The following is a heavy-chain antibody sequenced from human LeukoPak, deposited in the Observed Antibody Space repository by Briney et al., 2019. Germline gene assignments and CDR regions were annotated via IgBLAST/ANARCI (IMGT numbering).Heavy chain of an antibody. CDR2: IYYSGST. CDR1: GGSISSYY. D-gene: IGHD3-16*02. J-gene: IGHJ5*02. Sequence: SETLSLTCTVSGGSISSYYWSWIRQPPGKGLEWIGYIYYSGSTNYNPSLKSRVTISVDTSKNQFSLKLSSVTAADTAVYYCARGSVTFGEVIVIPFDPWGQGTLVTVSS. V-gene: IGHV4-59*01. CDR3: ARGSVTFGEVIVIPFDP.